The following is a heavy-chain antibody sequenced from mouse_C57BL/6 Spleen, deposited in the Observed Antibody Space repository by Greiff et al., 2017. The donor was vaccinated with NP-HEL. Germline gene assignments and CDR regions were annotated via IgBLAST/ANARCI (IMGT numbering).Heavy chain of an antibody. J-gene: IGHJ2*01. CDR3: TRDPSEGYFDD. V-gene: IGHV5-9-1*02. Sequence: EVQGVESGAGLVKPGGSLKLSCAASGFTFSSYAMSWVRQTPEKGLEWVAYISSGGDYIYYAAPVKGRFTISRDNARNTLYLQMSSLKSEDTAMYYCTRDPSEGYFDDWGKGTTLTVSS. CDR2: ISSGGDYI. CDR1: GFTFSSYA.